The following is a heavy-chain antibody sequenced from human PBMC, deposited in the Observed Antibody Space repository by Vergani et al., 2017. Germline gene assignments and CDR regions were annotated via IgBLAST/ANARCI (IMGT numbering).Heavy chain of an antibody. J-gene: IGHJ4*02. Sequence: QVQLQESGPGLVKPSETLSLTCTVSGYSTSSGYYWGWIRQPPGKGLEWIGSIYHSGSTYYNPSLKSRVTISVDTSKNQFSLKLSSVTAADTAVYYCARMDIVATSSDYWGQGTLVTVSS. CDR3: ARMDIVATSSDY. CDR1: GYSTSSGYY. CDR2: IYHSGST. V-gene: IGHV4-38-2*02. D-gene: IGHD5-12*01.